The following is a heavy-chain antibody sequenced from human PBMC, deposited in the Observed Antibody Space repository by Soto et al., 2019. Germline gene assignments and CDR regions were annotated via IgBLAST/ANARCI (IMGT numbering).Heavy chain of an antibody. D-gene: IGHD3-3*01. J-gene: IGHJ2*01. CDR2: IKQDGSEK. CDR1: GFTFSSYW. Sequence: PGGSLRLSCAASGFTFSSYWMSWVRQAPGKGLEWVANIKQDGSEKYYVDSVKGRFTISRDNAKNSLYPQMNSLRAEDTAVYYCARDLRVRFLEWLPHDLWGRGTLVTVSS. CDR3: ARDLRVRFLEWLPHDL. V-gene: IGHV3-7*01.